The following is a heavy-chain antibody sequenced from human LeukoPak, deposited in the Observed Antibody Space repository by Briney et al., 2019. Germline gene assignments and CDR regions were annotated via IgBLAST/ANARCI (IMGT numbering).Heavy chain of an antibody. J-gene: IGHJ5*02. CDR3: ARHGRLRGYSYGYRINWFDP. V-gene: IGHV3-48*04. CDR1: GFTFSSHS. CDR2: ISISTSTI. D-gene: IGHD5-18*01. Sequence: GGSLRLSCAASGFTFSSHSMHWVRQAPGKGLEWISYISISTSTIYYADSVKGRFTISRDNAKNSLYLQMNSLRAEDTAVYYCARHGRLRGYSYGYRINWFDPWGQGTLVTVSS.